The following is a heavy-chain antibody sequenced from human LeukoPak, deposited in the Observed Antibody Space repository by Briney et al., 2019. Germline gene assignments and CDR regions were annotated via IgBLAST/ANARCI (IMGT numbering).Heavy chain of an antibody. J-gene: IGHJ3*02. CDR1: GLQFSNYW. D-gene: IGHD2-21*02. CDR3: VVSRLRAAYDI. V-gene: IGHV3-7*01. CDR2: MNQDGSEK. Sequence: GGSLRLSCAVSGLQFSNYWMGWIRQAPGKGLEWVANMNQDGSEKYYANSVKGRFTISRDNARSSLFLKLNSLRAEDTAVYSCVVSRLRAAYDIWGQGTVVLVSS.